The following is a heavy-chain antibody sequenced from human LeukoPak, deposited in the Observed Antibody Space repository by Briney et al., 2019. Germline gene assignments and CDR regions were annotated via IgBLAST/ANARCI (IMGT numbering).Heavy chain of an antibody. CDR2: ISAYNGNT. V-gene: IGHV1-18*01. Sequence: GASVKVSCKASGYTFTSYGISWVRQAPGQGLEWMGWISAYNGNTNYAQKLQGRVTMTTDTSTSTAYMELRSLRSDDTAVYYCARAPRTPHEYYYYYMDVWGKGTTVTVSS. J-gene: IGHJ6*03. D-gene: IGHD2-2*01. CDR3: ARAPRTPHEYYYYYMDV. CDR1: GYTFTSYG.